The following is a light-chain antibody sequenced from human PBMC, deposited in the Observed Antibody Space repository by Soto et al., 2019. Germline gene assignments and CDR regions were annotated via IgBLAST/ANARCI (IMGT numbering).Light chain of an antibody. J-gene: IGKJ4*01. V-gene: IGKV3-15*01. CDR1: QSVSSH. CDR3: QHYNNWPLT. CDR2: ATS. Sequence: EIVMTQSPATLSVSPGERASVSCRASQSVSSHSAWYQQKPGHTPRLLIYATSTSATGIPARFSGSGSGTEFTLTISSLQSEDFAVYYCQHYNNWPLTFGGGNKVDIK.